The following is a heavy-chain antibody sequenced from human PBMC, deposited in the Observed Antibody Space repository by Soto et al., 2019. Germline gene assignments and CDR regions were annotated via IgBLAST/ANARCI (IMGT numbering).Heavy chain of an antibody. CDR3: ARVYGSGSYARFYYYYYGMDV. CDR1: GGSISSYY. J-gene: IGHJ6*02. CDR2: IHYSGST. D-gene: IGHD3-10*01. Sequence: SETLSLTCTVSGGSISSYYWSWIRQPPGKGLEWIGYIHYSGSTNYNPSLKSRVTISVDTSKNQFSLKLSSVTAADTAVYYCARVYGSGSYARFYYYYYGMDVWGQGTTVTVSS. V-gene: IGHV4-59*12.